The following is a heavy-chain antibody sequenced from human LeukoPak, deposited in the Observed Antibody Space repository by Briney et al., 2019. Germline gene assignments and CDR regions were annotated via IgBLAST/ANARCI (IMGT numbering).Heavy chain of an antibody. D-gene: IGHD5-18*01. CDR1: GFNFDRYT. CDR3: AKELDTMFFDY. J-gene: IGHJ4*02. V-gene: IGHV3-43*01. Sequence: GGSLRLSCATSGFNFDRYTIHWVRQAPGKGLEWVSPAGWAGGTTYYSDSVRGRFTISRDSGKNSVYLQMNSLTTDDTAFYFCAKELDTMFFDYWGQGALVTVSS. CDR2: AGWAGGTT.